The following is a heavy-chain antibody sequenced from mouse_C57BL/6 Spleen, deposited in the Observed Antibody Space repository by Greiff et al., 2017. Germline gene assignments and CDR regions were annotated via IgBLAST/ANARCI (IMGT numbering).Heavy chain of an antibody. CDR3: ARHGGGFAY. CDR2: ISNGGGST. J-gene: IGHJ3*01. V-gene: IGHV5-12*01. Sequence: DVQLVESGGGLVQPGGSLKLSCAASGFTFSDYYMYWVRQTPEKRLEWVAYISNGGGSTYYPDTVKGRFTISRDNATNTLYLQMSRLKSEDTAMYYCARHGGGFAYWGQGTLVTVSA. CDR1: GFTFSDYY.